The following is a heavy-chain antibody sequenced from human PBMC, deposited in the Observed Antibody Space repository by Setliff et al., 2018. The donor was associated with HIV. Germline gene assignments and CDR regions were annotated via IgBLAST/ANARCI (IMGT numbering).Heavy chain of an antibody. CDR3: AKDQSSAGYYFDS. CDR1: GFTFSNYA. D-gene: IGHD6-25*01. V-gene: IGHV3-23*01. J-gene: IGHJ4*02. CDR2: ISGSGGST. Sequence: GGSLRLSCAASGFTFSNYAMSWVRQAPGKGLEWVSGISGSGGSTYYADSVKGRFTISRDNSKNTLYLQMNSLRAEATAVYYCAKDQSSAGYYFDSCGQGTLVTVSS.